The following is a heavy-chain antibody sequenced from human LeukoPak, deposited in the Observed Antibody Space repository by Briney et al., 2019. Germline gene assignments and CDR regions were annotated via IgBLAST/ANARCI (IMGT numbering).Heavy chain of an antibody. CDR1: GFTFSTYS. Sequence: GESLRLSCAASGFTFSTYSMNWVRQAPGKGLEWVSYISSSSSAIHYADSLKGRFTISRDNDKNSLYLQMNNLRDEDTAVYYCARARPFGMDVWGQGTTVTVSS. CDR3: ARARPFGMDV. J-gene: IGHJ6*02. CDR2: ISSSSSAI. V-gene: IGHV3-48*02.